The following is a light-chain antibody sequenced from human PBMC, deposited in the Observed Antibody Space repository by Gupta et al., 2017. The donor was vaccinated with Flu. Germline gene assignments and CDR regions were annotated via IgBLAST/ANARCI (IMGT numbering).Light chain of an antibody. V-gene: IGKV3-20*01. CDR1: QSVSVSH. Sequence: EIVLTQTPGTLSVFPGERVTLSCRASQSVSVSHLAWYQQKPGQAPRLLLYGESSRATGIPDRFSGSGSGTDFTLTISRREPEDFAVYYCQQYGSALPYSFGQGTKLEIK. CDR3: QQYGSALPYS. J-gene: IGKJ2*03. CDR2: GES.